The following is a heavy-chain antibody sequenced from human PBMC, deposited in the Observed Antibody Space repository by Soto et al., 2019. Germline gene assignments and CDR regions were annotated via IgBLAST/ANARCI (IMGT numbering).Heavy chain of an antibody. CDR3: ARAMMITFGGVIVPDYMDV. D-gene: IGHD3-16*02. J-gene: IGHJ6*03. CDR2: ISSSSSYV. V-gene: IGHV3-21*01. CDR1: GFTFSSYS. Sequence: GGSLRLSCAASGFTFSSYSMNWVRQAPGKGLEWVSSISSSSSYVYYADSVKGRFTISRDNAKNSLYLQMNSLRAEDTAVYYCARAMMITFGGVIVPDYMDVWGKGTTVTVSS.